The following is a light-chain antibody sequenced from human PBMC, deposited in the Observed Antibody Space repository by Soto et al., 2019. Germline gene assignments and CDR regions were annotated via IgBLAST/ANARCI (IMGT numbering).Light chain of an antibody. Sequence: EIVMTQSPATLSVSPGERATLSCRASQSVSRNLAWYQQKPGKAPSLLINGASTRATGIPARFSGSGSGTEFTLTISSLQSEDFAVYYCQQYSNWPGTFGPGTKVDIK. CDR2: GAS. J-gene: IGKJ3*01. CDR3: QQYSNWPGT. V-gene: IGKV3-15*01. CDR1: QSVSRN.